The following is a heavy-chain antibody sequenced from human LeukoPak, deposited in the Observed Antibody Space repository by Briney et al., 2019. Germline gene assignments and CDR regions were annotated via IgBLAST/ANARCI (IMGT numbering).Heavy chain of an antibody. V-gene: IGHV3-53*01. Sequence: GESLKISCAASGFTVSSNYMTWVRQAPGKGLEWVSLIYSAGSTYYADSVKGRFTISRDSSKNTLYLHMNSLRAEDTAVYYCARGDTGVTIFGVVSHFDYWGQGTLVTVSS. D-gene: IGHD3-3*01. CDR1: GFTVSSNY. CDR3: ARGDTGVTIFGVVSHFDY. J-gene: IGHJ4*02. CDR2: IYSAGST.